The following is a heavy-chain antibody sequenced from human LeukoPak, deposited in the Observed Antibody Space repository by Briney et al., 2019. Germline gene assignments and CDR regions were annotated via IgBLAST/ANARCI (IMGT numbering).Heavy chain of an antibody. Sequence: GGSLRLSCATSGFAFSSYNMNWVRQAPGKGLEWVSAISGSGGSTYYADSVKGRFTISRDNSKNTLYLQMNSLRAEDTAVYYCAKERSEMATIAEAFDIWGQGTMVTVSS. J-gene: IGHJ3*02. V-gene: IGHV3-23*01. CDR2: ISGSGGST. CDR3: AKERSEMATIAEAFDI. CDR1: GFAFSSYN. D-gene: IGHD5-24*01.